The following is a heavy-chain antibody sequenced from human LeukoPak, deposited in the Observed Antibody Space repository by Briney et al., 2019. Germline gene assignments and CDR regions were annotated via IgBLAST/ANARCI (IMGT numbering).Heavy chain of an antibody. J-gene: IGHJ3*02. V-gene: IGHV4-39*07. CDR2: SYYSGST. Sequence: SETLSLTCTVSGCSISSSSYYWGWLRQAPGKGLEWIGSSYYSGSTYYNPYLKSRVTTSIDTSKNQVSMKLYSVTAEDTAVYYCARGSLGAVGNRAFDIWGQGTMVTVSS. CDR1: GCSISSSSYY. CDR3: ARGSLGAVGNRAFDI. D-gene: IGHD6-13*01.